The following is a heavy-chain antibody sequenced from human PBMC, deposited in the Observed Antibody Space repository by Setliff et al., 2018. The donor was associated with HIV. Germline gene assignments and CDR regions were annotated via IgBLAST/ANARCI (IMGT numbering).Heavy chain of an antibody. V-gene: IGHV3-48*01. D-gene: IGHD2-2*01. CDR1: GGSITSSSYY. Sequence: PSETLSLTCTVSGGSITSSSYYWGWIRQAPGKGLEWVSYISSSSSTIYYADSVKGRFTISKDNAKNSLYLQMNSLRAEDTAVYYCARDHRSSPYYFDYWGQGTLVTVSS. CDR3: ARDHRSSPYYFDY. CDR2: ISSSSSTI. J-gene: IGHJ4*02.